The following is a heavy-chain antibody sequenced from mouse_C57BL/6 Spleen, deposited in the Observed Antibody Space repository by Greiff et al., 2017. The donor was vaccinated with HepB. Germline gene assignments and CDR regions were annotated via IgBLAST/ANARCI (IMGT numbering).Heavy chain of an antibody. J-gene: IGHJ4*01. Sequence: DVHLVESGGGLVKPGGSLKLSCAASGFTFSSYTMSWVRQTPEKRLEWVATISGGGGNTYYPDSVKGRFTISRDNAKNTLYLQMSSLRSEDTALYYCARVDGYYGGAMDYWGQGTSVTVSS. CDR1: GFTFSSYT. V-gene: IGHV5-9*01. CDR3: ARVDGYYGGAMDY. CDR2: ISGGGGNT. D-gene: IGHD2-3*01.